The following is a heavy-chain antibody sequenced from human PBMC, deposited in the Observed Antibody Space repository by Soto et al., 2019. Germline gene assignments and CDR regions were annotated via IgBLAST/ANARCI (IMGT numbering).Heavy chain of an antibody. D-gene: IGHD4-17*01. J-gene: IGHJ2*01. CDR1: GGTFSSHT. Sequence: QDQLVQSGAEVKKPGSSVKVSCKASGGTFSSHTFSWVRQAPGQGLEWMGRIIPALGTATYAQKFQVRVTITAEESATTVYMELNSLRSEDTAVYYCARPDFGDYWYFDLWGRGTLVTVSS. V-gene: IGHV1-69*08. CDR3: ARPDFGDYWYFDL. CDR2: IIPALGTA.